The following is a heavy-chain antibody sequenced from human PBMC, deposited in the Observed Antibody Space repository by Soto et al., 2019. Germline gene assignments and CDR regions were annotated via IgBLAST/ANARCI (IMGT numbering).Heavy chain of an antibody. V-gene: IGHV1-46*01. J-gene: IGHJ4*02. CDR2: INPSGGST. Sequence: VASVKVSCKASGYTFTSHYMHWVRQAPGQGLEWMGIINPSGGSTTYAQKFQGRVTMTRDTSTSTVYMELSSLRSEDTAVYYCARFRDGHITGAYSGQGTLFTVSS. CDR3: ARFRDGHITGAY. CDR1: GYTFTSHY.